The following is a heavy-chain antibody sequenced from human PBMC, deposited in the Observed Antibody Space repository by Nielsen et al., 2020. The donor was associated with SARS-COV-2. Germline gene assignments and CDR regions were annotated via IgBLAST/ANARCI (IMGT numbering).Heavy chain of an antibody. CDR1: GGTISNSA. CDR2: IIPIFGTP. D-gene: IGHD6-13*01. Sequence: VHVSCKASGGTISNSAINWVRQAPGQGLEWVGGIIPIFGTPNYAQKFQGRVTITVDEPTSTAYMELSSLRSEDTATYFCARNLAAGSVYWGQGTLVTVSS. J-gene: IGHJ4*02. V-gene: IGHV1-69*01. CDR3: ARNLAAGSVY.